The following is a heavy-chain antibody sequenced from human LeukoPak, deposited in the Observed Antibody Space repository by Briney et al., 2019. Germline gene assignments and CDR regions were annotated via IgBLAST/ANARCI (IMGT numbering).Heavy chain of an antibody. Sequence: SETLSLTCAVYGDSFSGYYWSWIRQPPGKGLEWIAEINHRGTTHYNPSLKSRVNISADTSKNQFSLHLDSVTAADTAVYYCARGGYCSSGSCYPNWFDPWGQGTLVTVSS. J-gene: IGHJ5*02. D-gene: IGHD2-15*01. V-gene: IGHV4-34*01. CDR1: GDSFSGYY. CDR3: ARGGYCSSGSCYPNWFDP. CDR2: INHRGTT.